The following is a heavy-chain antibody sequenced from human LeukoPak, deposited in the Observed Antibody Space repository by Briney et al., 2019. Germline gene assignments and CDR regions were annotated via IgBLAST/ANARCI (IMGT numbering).Heavy chain of an antibody. J-gene: IGHJ3*01. D-gene: IGHD2-21*02. CDR1: GFTFSSYE. CDR2: ISDSSGGRT. Sequence: GGSLRLSCAASGFTFSSYEMNWVRQAPGKGLEWVSSISDSSGGRTPYADSVKGRFTISRDNSRNTLYLQMNSLRVEDTAIYYCAKDPRLCGGDCFTTIDFWGQGTMVTVSP. V-gene: IGHV3-23*01. CDR3: AKDPRLCGGDCFTTIDF.